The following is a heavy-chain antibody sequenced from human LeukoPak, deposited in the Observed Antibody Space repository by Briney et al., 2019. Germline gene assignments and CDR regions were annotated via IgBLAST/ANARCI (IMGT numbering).Heavy chain of an antibody. CDR3: AKAPVTSCRGAYCYPFDS. Sequence: HAGGSLRLSCAASGFTFSNAWMSWVRQAPGKGLEWVAATSSSDAGTYHADSVRGRFTISRDNSKNTLYLQMNSLRAEDAAVYFCAKAPVTSCRGAYCYPFDSWGQGTLVTVSS. J-gene: IGHJ4*02. D-gene: IGHD2-21*01. CDR2: TSSSDAGT. V-gene: IGHV3-23*01. CDR1: GFTFSNAW.